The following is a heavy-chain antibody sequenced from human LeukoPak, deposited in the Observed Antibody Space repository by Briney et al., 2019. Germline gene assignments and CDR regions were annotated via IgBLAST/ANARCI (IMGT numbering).Heavy chain of an antibody. CDR1: GFTFSSYA. V-gene: IGHV3-23*01. D-gene: IGHD2-15*01. Sequence: SGGSLRLSCAASGFTFSSYAMSWVRQAPGKGLEWVSAISGSGVSTYYAPSVKGRFTISRDNSKNTLYLQMNSLRAEDTALYYCAKEGVVVTATRYYFDFWGQGTLVTVPS. CDR2: ISGSGVST. CDR3: AKEGVVVTATRYYFDF. J-gene: IGHJ4*02.